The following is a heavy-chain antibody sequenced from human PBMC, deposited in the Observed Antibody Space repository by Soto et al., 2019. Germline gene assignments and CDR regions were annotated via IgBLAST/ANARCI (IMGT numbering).Heavy chain of an antibody. D-gene: IGHD6-13*01. CDR3: ARDQEYSSSWVPGGAFDI. Sequence: QVQLVQSGAEVKKPGASVKVSCKASGYTFTGYYMHWVRQAPGQGLEWMGWINPNSGGTNYAQKFQGRVTMTRDTAISTAYMELSRLRSDDTAVYYCARDQEYSSSWVPGGAFDIWGQGTMVTVSS. CDR1: GYTFTGYY. V-gene: IGHV1-2*02. CDR2: INPNSGGT. J-gene: IGHJ3*02.